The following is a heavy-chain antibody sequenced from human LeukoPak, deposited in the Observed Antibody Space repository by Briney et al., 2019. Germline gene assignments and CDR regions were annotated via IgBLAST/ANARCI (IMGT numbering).Heavy chain of an antibody. CDR1: GGSISSYY. CDR3: AKSYDTLTPAPHDP. D-gene: IGHD3-9*01. CDR2: IYYSGIS. V-gene: IGHV4-59*01. J-gene: IGHJ5*02. Sequence: SETLSLTCTVSGGSISSYYWSWIRQPPQKGLEWIGYIYYSGISNSNPSLRSRVTVSVDTSKNQFSLKLRSVTAADTAVYYCAKSYDTLTPAPHDPWGQGILVTVSS.